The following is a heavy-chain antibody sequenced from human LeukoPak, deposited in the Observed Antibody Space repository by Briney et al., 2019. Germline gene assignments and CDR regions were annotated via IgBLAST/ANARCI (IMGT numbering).Heavy chain of an antibody. V-gene: IGHV4-30-4*01. Sequence: SETLSLTCTVSGSSISSGDYYWSWIRQPPGKGLEWIGYIYYSGSTYYNPSLKSRVTISVDTSKNQFSLKLSSVTAADTAVYYCARNYYDSSGYYDDYWGQGTLVTVSS. CDR1: GSSISSGDYY. D-gene: IGHD3-22*01. CDR3: ARNYYDSSGYYDDY. CDR2: IYYSGST. J-gene: IGHJ4*02.